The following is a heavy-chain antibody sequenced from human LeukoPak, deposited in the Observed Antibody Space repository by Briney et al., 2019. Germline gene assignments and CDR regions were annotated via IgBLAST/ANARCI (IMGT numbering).Heavy chain of an antibody. D-gene: IGHD6-13*01. CDR2: INHSGST. CDR3: ARVWAFSSSCHNWFDP. J-gene: IGHJ5*02. CDR1: GGSFSGYY. V-gene: IGHV4-34*01. Sequence: SETLSLTCAVYGGSFSGYYWSWIRQPPGKGLEWIGEINHSGSTNYNPSLKSRVTISVDTSKNQFSLKLSSVTAADTAVYYCARVWAFSSSCHNWFDPWGQGTLVTVSS.